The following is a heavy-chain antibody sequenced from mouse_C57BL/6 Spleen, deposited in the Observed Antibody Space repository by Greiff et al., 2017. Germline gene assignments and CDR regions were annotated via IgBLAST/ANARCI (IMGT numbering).Heavy chain of an antibody. Sequence: DVQLQESGGGLVKPGGSLKLTCAASGFTFSDYGMHWVRQAPEKGLEWVAYISSGSSTIYYADTVKGRFPISRDNAKNTLFLQMTSLRSEDTAMYYCARDSNYGYFDYWGQGTTLTVSS. J-gene: IGHJ2*01. CDR1: GFTFSDYG. CDR2: ISSGSSTI. V-gene: IGHV5-17*01. D-gene: IGHD2-5*01. CDR3: ARDSNYGYFDY.